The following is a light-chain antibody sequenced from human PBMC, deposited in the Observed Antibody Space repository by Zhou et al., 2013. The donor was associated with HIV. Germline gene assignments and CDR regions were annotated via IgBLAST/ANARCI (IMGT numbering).Light chain of an antibody. CDR1: QSISSW. J-gene: IGKJ1*01. Sequence: DIQMTQSPSTLSASVGDRVTITCRASQSISSWLAWYQQKPGKAPRLLIYQASTLQSGVPSRFSGSGSGTEFTLTISSLQPEDFATYYCLQHNSYPRTFGQGTKVEIK. CDR2: QAS. V-gene: IGKV1-5*03. CDR3: LQHNSYPRT.